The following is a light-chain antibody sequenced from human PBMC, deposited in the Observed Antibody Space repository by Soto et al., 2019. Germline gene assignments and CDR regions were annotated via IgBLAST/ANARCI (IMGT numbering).Light chain of an antibody. CDR3: QQYGTSPVA. V-gene: IGKV3D-20*01. J-gene: IGKJ1*01. CDR2: GAS. Sequence: EIVLTQSPVTLSLSPGERATLSCGASQSVNSDYLAWYQQKPGLAPRLLIYGASSRATGIPDRFSGSGSGTDFTLTISRLEPEDFAVYYCQQYGTSPVAFGQGTKVDIK. CDR1: QSVNSDY.